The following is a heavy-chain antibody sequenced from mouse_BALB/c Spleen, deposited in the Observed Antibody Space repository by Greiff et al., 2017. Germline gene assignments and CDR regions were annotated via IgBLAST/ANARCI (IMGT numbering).Heavy chain of an antibody. Sequence: QVQLKESGPGLVRPSQSLSIICTVSGFSLTSFGVHWVRQSPGKGLEWLGVIWSGGSTDYNAAFISRLSISKNNSKSQVFFKMSSLQANDTAIYYCARNTVVAREAMDNWGQGPTATVS. V-gene: IGHV2-2*02. CDR2: IWSGGST. CDR1: GFSLTSFG. D-gene: IGHD1-1*01. CDR3: ARNTVVAREAMDN. J-gene: IGHJ4*01.